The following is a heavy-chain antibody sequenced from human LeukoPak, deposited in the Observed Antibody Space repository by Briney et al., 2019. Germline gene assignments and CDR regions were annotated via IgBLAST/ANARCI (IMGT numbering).Heavy chain of an antibody. CDR2: ISYDGSNK. D-gene: IGHD5-24*01. CDR3: ARELYTRDGYNSYMDV. Sequence: GGSLRLSCAASGFTFSSYGMHWVRQAPGEGLEWVAFISYDGSNKYYTDSVKGRFTISRDNSRNRLFLQMNSLTAEDTAVYYCARELYTRDGYNSYMDVWGRGTTVTVSS. J-gene: IGHJ6*03. V-gene: IGHV3-30*03. CDR1: GFTFSSYG.